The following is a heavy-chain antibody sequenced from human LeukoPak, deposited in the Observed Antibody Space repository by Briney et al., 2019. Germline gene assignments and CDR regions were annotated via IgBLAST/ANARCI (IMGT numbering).Heavy chain of an antibody. Sequence: GGSLRLSCAASGFTFSSYAMSWVRQAPGKGLEGGSAISGGGGSTYYADSVKGTFTTSRDNSTNTLYLQMNSLRAEGTAVYYCAKSSGSSRTSPFDYWGQGTLVTVSS. J-gene: IGHJ4*02. CDR3: AKSSGSSRTSPFDY. CDR2: ISGGGGST. V-gene: IGHV3-23*01. D-gene: IGHD6-13*01. CDR1: GFTFSSYA.